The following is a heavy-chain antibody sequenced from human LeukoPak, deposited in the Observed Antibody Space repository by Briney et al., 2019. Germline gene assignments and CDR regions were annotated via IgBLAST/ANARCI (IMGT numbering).Heavy chain of an antibody. J-gene: IGHJ5*02. D-gene: IGHD6-13*01. V-gene: IGHV4-31*03. CDR1: GGSISSGGYY. Sequence: PSETLSLTCTVSGGSISSGGYYWSWIRQHPGRGLEWIGYIYYSGSTYYNPSLKSRITISVDTSKNQFSLKLSSVTAVDTAVYYCARGERRAGRAAAGISVNWFDPWGQGTLVTVSS. CDR3: ARGERRAGRAAAGISVNWFDP. CDR2: IYYSGST.